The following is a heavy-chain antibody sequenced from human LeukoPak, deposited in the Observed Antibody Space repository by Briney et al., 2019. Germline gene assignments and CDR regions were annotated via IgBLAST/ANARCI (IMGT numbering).Heavy chain of an antibody. CDR2: IYYRGNT. V-gene: IGHV4-59*01. J-gene: IGHJ4*02. D-gene: IGHD6-6*01. Sequence: SETLSLTCTVAGDSIRNYYWSWIRQPPGKGLEWIGYIYYRGNTNYNPSLKSRVIISIDTSKNQFSLKMSSVTAADTAVYFCARDSPPQYASSSAGFDYWGQGTLVTVSS. CDR3: ARDSPPQYASSSAGFDY. CDR1: GDSIRNYY.